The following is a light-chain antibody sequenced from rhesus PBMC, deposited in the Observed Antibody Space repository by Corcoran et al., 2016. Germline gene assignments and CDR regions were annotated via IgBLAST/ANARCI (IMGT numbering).Light chain of an antibody. CDR2: RAS. J-gene: IGKJ4*01. CDR1: QGISNW. V-gene: IGKV1-69*01. CDR3: QQHDNSPLT. Sequence: DIQMTQSPSSLSASVGDRVTITCRASQGISNWLAWYQQKPGKAPKLLIYRASNLETGVPSKFSGSGSGTYFTLTIISLPPEDIATYCCQQHDNSPLTFSGGTKVEIK.